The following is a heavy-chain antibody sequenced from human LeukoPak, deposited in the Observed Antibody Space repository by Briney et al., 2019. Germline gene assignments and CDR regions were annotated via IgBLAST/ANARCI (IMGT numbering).Heavy chain of an antibody. V-gene: IGHV3-48*01. CDR1: GFTFSSYS. Sequence: PGGSLRLSCAASGFTFSSYSMNWVRQAPGKGLEWVSYISSSSSTIYYADSVKGRFTISRDNAKNSLYLQMNSLRAEDTAVYYWGGGGYFGGGENFDYWGQGTLVTVSS. CDR3: GGGGYFGGGENFDY. CDR2: ISSSSSTI. J-gene: IGHJ4*02. D-gene: IGHD1-26*01.